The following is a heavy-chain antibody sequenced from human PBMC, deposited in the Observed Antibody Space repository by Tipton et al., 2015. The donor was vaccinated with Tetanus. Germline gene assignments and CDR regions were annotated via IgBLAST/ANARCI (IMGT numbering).Heavy chain of an antibody. V-gene: IGHV3-23*01. J-gene: IGHJ4*02. CDR3: AKEQYYDFWGGYYVLDY. CDR1: GFTFSSYA. CDR2: ISGSGGST. D-gene: IGHD3-3*01. Sequence: SLRLSCAASGFTFSSYAMSWVRQAPGKGLEWVSAISGSGGSTYYADSVKGRFTISRDNSKNTPYLQMNSLRAEDTAGYYCAKEQYYDFWGGYYVLDYWGQGTLVTVSS.